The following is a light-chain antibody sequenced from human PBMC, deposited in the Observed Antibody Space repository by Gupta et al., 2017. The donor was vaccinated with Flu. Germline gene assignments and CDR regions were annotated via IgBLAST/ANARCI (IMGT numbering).Light chain of an antibody. J-gene: IGLJ1*01. CDR2: DVG. V-gene: IGLV2-14*01. CDR3: SSDTSSSTFYV. Sequence: QSALTQPASVSGSPGQSHPNSCPGTSSDVGGSNSVSWYQQPPGKAPKLMIYDVGNRPSGVSSRFSGSKSGNTASLTISGLQAEDETDYYCSSDTSSSTFYVFGTGTKVTVL. CDR1: SSDVGGSNS.